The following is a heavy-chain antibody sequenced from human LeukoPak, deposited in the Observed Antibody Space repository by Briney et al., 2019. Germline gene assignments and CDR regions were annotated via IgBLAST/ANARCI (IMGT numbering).Heavy chain of an antibody. CDR1: GFTLSAYA. CDR2: ISYDGSNK. CDR3: AKEGLGSSWNPNYFDY. Sequence: PGGSMRLSCAASGFTLSAYAMHWVRQAPGKGLEWVAVISYDGSNKYYADFVKGRFTISRDSSKNTPYLQVNSLRAEDTAVYYCAKEGLGSSWNPNYFDYWGQGTLVTVSS. V-gene: IGHV3-30*18. D-gene: IGHD6-13*01. J-gene: IGHJ4*02.